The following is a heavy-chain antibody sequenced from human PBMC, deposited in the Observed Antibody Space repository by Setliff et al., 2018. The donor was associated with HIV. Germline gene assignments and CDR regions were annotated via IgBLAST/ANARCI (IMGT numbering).Heavy chain of an antibody. J-gene: IGHJ4*02. CDR3: ARHPREEPQRNYKFDS. CDR2: IYSTGYT. CDR1: GGSISNYY. V-gene: IGHV4-4*09. Sequence: SETLSLTCTVSGGSISNYYWRWIRQPPGKGLEWIGYIYSTGYTNYHPSLKTRATISLDTSKSQFSLRLTSVTATDTAIYYCARHPREEPQRNYKFDSWGQGTLVTVSS. D-gene: IGHD1-7*01.